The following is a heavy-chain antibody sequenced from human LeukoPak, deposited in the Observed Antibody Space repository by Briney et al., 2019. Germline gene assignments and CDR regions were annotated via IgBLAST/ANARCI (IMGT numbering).Heavy chain of an antibody. V-gene: IGHV3-33*01. Sequence: GGPLRLSCAASGFTFSSYGMHWVRQAPGKGLEWVAVIWYDGSNKYYADSVKGRFTISRDNSKNTLYLQMNSLRAEDTAVYYCARDAGYSSSWFDYWGQGTLVTVSS. CDR2: IWYDGSNK. J-gene: IGHJ4*02. CDR3: ARDAGYSSSWFDY. D-gene: IGHD6-13*01. CDR1: GFTFSSYG.